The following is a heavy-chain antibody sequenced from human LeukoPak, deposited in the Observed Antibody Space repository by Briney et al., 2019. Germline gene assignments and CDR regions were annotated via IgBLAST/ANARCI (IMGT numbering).Heavy chain of an antibody. J-gene: IGHJ3*02. V-gene: IGHV5-51*01. CDR1: GYSFTSYW. Sequence: GESLRISCTGSGYSFTSYWIGWVRQMPGKGLEWMGIIYPGDSDTRYSPSFQGQVTITADKSISTAYLQWSSLKASDTAMYYCARPEGSSGLLDAFDIWGQGTMVTVSS. CDR3: ARPEGSSGLLDAFDI. CDR2: IYPGDSDT. D-gene: IGHD6-19*01.